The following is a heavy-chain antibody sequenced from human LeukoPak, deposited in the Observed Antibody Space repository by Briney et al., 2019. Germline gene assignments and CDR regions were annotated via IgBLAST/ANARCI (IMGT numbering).Heavy chain of an antibody. CDR2: ISVSGTST. J-gene: IGHJ4*02. CDR1: GFPFSDYG. Sequence: GGSLRLSCAASGFPFSDYGMSWVRQAPGKGLEWVSGISVSGTSTYYADSVKGRFTISRDNSKNTLYLQMNSLRAEDTAVYYCARAPGHIVGATTRPPDYWGQGTLVTVSS. D-gene: IGHD1-26*01. V-gene: IGHV3-23*01. CDR3: ARAPGHIVGATTRPPDY.